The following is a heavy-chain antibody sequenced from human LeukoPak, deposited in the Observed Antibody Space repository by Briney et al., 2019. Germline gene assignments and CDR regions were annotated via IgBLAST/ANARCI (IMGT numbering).Heavy chain of an antibody. CDR2: IWYDGSNK. CDR3: ARDPQFSTARPLDV. V-gene: IGHV3-33*01. CDR1: GFTFSSYG. J-gene: IGHJ6*02. D-gene: IGHD5-18*01. Sequence: GGSLRLSCAASGFTFSSYGMHWVRQAPGKGLEWVAVIWYDGSNKYYADSVKGRFTISRDNSKNTLYLQMNSLRAEDTAVYYCARDPQFSTARPLDVWGQGTTVTVSS.